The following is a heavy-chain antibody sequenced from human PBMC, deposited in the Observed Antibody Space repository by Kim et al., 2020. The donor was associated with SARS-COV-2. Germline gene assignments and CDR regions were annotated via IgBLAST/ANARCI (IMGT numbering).Heavy chain of an antibody. J-gene: IGHJ6*02. D-gene: IGHD3-10*01. Sequence: SETLSLTCAVYGGSFSGYYWSWIRQPPGKGLEWIGEINHSGSTNYNPSLKSRVTISVDTSKNQFSLKLSSVTAADTAVYYCARGGGRVTGSNYYYYGMDVWGQGTTVTVSS. CDR2: INHSGST. CDR3: ARGGGRVTGSNYYYYGMDV. V-gene: IGHV4-34*01. CDR1: GGSFSGYY.